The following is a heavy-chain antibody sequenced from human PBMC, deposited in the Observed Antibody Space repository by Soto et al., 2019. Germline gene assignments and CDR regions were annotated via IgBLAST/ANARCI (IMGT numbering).Heavy chain of an antibody. V-gene: IGHV1-45*02. CDR3: AGEGYQLRYYGMDV. Sequence: VKVSCKASGYTFTYRYLHWVRQAPGQALEWMGWITPFNGNTNYAQKFQDRVTITRDRSMSTAYMELSSLRSEDTAMYYCAGEGYQLRYYGMDVWGQGTTVTVSS. J-gene: IGHJ6*02. CDR1: GYTFTYRY. CDR2: ITPFNGNT. D-gene: IGHD2-2*01.